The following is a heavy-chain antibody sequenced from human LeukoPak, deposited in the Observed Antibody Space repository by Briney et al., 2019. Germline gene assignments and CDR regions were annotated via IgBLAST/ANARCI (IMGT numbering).Heavy chain of an antibody. D-gene: IGHD6-13*01. CDR3: ARDRGYSSSWGPRAWFDP. CDR2: IIPIFGTA. J-gene: IGHJ5*02. V-gene: IGHV1-69*05. Sequence: GASVKVSCKASGGTFSSYAISWVRQAPGQGLEWMGGIIPIFGTANYAQKFQGWVTMTRDTSISTAYMELSRLRSDDTAVYYCARDRGYSSSWGPRAWFDPWGQGTLVTVSS. CDR1: GGTFSSYA.